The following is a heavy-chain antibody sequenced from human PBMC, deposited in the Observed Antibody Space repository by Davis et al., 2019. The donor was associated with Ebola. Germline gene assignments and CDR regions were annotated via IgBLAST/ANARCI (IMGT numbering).Heavy chain of an antibody. CDR3: ARASFTGYSYGYGDY. J-gene: IGHJ4*02. D-gene: IGHD5-18*01. CDR1: GFTFSSYA. V-gene: IGHV3-21*01. Sequence: PGGSLRLSCAASGFTFSSYAMHWVRQAPGKGLEWVSSISSSSSYIYYADSVKGRFTISRDNAKNSLYLQMNSLRAEDTAVYYCARASFTGYSYGYGDYWGQGTLVTVSS. CDR2: ISSSSSYI.